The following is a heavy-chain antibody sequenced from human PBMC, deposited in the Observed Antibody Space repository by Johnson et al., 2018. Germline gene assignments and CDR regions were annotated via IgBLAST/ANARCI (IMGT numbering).Heavy chain of an antibody. Sequence: QVQLVQSGGGVVQPGRSLRLSCAASGFTFSSYALHWVRQAPGKGLEWVAVISYDGSNKYYADSVKGRFTISRDNSKNTLYLQLNSLRVEDTAVFYCARDPFYYDDTGHTFDYWGQGTLVTVSS. D-gene: IGHD3-22*01. V-gene: IGHV3-30-3*01. J-gene: IGHJ4*02. CDR1: GFTFSSYA. CDR3: ARDPFYYDDTGHTFDY. CDR2: ISYDGSNK.